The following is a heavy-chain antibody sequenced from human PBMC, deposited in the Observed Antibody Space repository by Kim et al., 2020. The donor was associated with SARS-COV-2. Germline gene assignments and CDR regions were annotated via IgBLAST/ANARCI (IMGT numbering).Heavy chain of an antibody. V-gene: IGHV4-59*01. J-gene: IGHJ5*02. Sequence: KSRVTISVDTSKNQFSLKLSSVTAADTAVYYCARENSGSGSRRRNNWFDPWGQGTLVTVSS. D-gene: IGHD3-10*01. CDR3: ARENSGSGSRRRNNWFDP.